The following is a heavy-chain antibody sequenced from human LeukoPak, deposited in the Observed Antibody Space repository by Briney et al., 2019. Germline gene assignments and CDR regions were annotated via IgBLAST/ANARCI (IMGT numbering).Heavy chain of an antibody. CDR2: ISSSSSYI. J-gene: IGHJ4*02. V-gene: IGHV3-21*01. CDR1: GFTFSSYS. D-gene: IGHD3-10*01. Sequence: GSLRLSCAASGFTFSSYSMNWVRQAPGKGLEWVSSISSSSSYIYYADSVKGRFTISRDNAKNSLYLQMNSLRAEDAAVYYCARDQFYYYGSGSGDYWGQGTLVTVSS. CDR3: ARDQFYYYGSGSGDY.